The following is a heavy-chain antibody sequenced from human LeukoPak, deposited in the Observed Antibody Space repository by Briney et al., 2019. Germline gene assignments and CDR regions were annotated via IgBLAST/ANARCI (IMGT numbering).Heavy chain of an antibody. J-gene: IGHJ4*02. CDR2: ISGSGGST. Sequence: PGGSLRLSCAASGFTVSSNYMSWVRQAPGKGLEWVSAISGSGGSTYYADSVKGRFTISRDNSKNTLYLQMNSLRAEDTAVYYCAKDGDFDWLLYIKPQPLFDYWGQGTLDTVSS. CDR3: AKDGDFDWLLYIKPQPLFDY. D-gene: IGHD3-9*01. V-gene: IGHV3-23*01. CDR1: GFTVSSNY.